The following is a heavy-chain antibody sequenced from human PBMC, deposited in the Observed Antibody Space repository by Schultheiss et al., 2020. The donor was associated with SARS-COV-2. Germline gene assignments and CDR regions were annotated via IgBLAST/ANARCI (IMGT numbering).Heavy chain of an antibody. CDR3: ARDAVSYNWFDP. CDR1: GFTFSAYW. D-gene: IGHD3-16*02. V-gene: IGHV3-23*01. Sequence: GGSLRLSCAASGFTFSAYWMSWVRHTPGKGLEWVSAISGSGGSTYYADSVKGRFTISRDNSKNSLYLQMNSLRAEDTAVYYCARDAVSYNWFDPWGQGTLVTVSS. J-gene: IGHJ5*02. CDR2: ISGSGGST.